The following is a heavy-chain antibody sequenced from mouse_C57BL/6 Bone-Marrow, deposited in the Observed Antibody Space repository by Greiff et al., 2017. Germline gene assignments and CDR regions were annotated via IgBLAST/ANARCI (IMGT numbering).Heavy chain of an antibody. CDR2: IDPENGDT. Sequence: VQLQQSGAELVRPGASVKLSCTASGFNIKDDYMHWVKQRPEQGLEWIGWIDPENGDTEYASKFQGKATITADPSSNTAYLQLSSLTSEDTAVYYCTFYDYGQGDYWGQGTSVTVSS. CDR1: GFNIKDDY. D-gene: IGHD2-4*01. V-gene: IGHV14-4*01. J-gene: IGHJ4*01. CDR3: TFYDYGQGDY.